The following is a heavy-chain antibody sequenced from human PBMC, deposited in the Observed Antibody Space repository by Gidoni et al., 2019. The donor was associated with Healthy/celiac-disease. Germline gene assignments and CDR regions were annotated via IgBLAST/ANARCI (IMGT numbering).Heavy chain of an antibody. CDR1: GFTFRSYA. J-gene: IGHJ4*02. Sequence: EVQLLESGGGLVQPVGSLRLSCAASGFTFRSYAMSWVRQAPGKGLEWVSAISGSGGSTYYADSVKGRFTISRDNSKNTLYLQMNSLRAEDTAVYYCAKDPWIQLPNQADYWGQGTLVTVSS. CDR3: AKDPWIQLPNQADY. D-gene: IGHD5-18*01. V-gene: IGHV3-23*01. CDR2: ISGSGGST.